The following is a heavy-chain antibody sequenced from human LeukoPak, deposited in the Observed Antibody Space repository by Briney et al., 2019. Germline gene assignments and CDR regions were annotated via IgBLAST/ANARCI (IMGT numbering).Heavy chain of an antibody. CDR2: MYYSGNT. Sequence: SETLSLTCSVSGGSISSYFWSWIRQSAGKGLEWIGYMYYSGNTTYNPSLKSRVTLSVDTSKNHFSLNLRSVAAADTAVYYCARHSSTVRGWFGPWGQGTLVTVSS. D-gene: IGHD6-13*01. CDR3: ARHSSTVRGWFGP. V-gene: IGHV4-59*08. J-gene: IGHJ5*02. CDR1: GGSISSYF.